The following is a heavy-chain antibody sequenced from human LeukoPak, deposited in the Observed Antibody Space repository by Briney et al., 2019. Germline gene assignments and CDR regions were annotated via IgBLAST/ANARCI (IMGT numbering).Heavy chain of an antibody. CDR1: GFTFSSYA. CDR2: ISRSGGSI. J-gene: IGHJ4*02. Sequence: GGSLRLSCAASGFTFSSYAMSWVRRAPGKGLEWVSHISRSGGSIYNADSVKGRFSISRDNSKNTLYLQMNSLRAEDTAVYYCAKRSSSGQGPNFDYWGQGTLVTVSS. D-gene: IGHD6-19*01. V-gene: IGHV3-23*01. CDR3: AKRSSSGQGPNFDY.